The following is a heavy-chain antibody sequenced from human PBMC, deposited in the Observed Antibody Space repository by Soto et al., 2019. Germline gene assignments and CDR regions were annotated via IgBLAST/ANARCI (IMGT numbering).Heavy chain of an antibody. CDR1: GFTFSSYA. V-gene: IGHV3-23*01. CDR3: AKDAHITIFGVVLYYYYYGMDV. J-gene: IGHJ6*02. CDR2: ISGSGGST. D-gene: IGHD3-3*01. Sequence: GGSLRLSCAASGFTFSSYAMSWVRQAPGKGLEWVSAISGSGGSTYYADSVKGRFTISRDNSKNTLYLQMNSLRAEDTAVYYCAKDAHITIFGVVLYYYYYGMDVWGQGTTVTVSS.